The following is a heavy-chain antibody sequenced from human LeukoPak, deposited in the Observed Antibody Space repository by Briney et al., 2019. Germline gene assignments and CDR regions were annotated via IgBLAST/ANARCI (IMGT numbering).Heavy chain of an antibody. J-gene: IGHJ5*02. CDR1: GGSISSSSYY. Sequence: PETLSLTCTVSGGSISSSSYYWGWIRQPPGKGLEWIGSIYYSGSTYYNPSLKSRVTISVDTSKNQFSLKLSSVTAADTAVYYCARDPPDVTATLPIWFDPWGQGTLVTVSS. CDR3: ARDPPDVTATLPIWFDP. V-gene: IGHV4-39*07. D-gene: IGHD2-21*02. CDR2: IYYSGST.